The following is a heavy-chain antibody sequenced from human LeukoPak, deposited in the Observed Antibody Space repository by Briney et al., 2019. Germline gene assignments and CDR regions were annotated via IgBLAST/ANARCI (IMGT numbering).Heavy chain of an antibody. CDR3: ARSAFSGFDI. J-gene: IGHJ3*02. CDR2: FYASGTT. Sequence: PSETLSLTCIMSGASINTFYWSWIRQPAGRGLEWIGRFYASGTTYYNPALNSRAAESIDTSKNIFSLKLTSVTAADTAVYYCARSAFSGFDIWGRGTMVTVSS. D-gene: IGHD5-12*01. CDR1: GASINTFY. V-gene: IGHV4-4*07.